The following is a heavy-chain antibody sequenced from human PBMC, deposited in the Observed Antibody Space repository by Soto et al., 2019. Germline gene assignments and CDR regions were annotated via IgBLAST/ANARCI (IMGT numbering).Heavy chain of an antibody. CDR3: ARVKPSLIAVDTRHGIYV. CDR1: GYTFTSYG. Sequence: ASVKVSCKASGYTFTSYGISWVRQAPGQGLEWMGWISAYNGNTNYAQKLQGRVTMTTDTSTSTAYMELRSLRPDDTAVYYCARVKPSLIAVDTRHGIYVWAPLSTGTLSS. V-gene: IGHV1-18*04. CDR2: ISAYNGNT. D-gene: IGHD6-19*01. J-gene: IGHJ6*02.